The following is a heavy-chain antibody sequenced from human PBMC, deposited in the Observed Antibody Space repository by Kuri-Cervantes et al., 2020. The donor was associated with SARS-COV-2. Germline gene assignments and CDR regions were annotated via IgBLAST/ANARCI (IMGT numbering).Heavy chain of an antibody. J-gene: IGHJ4*02. Sequence: GGSLRLSCTASGFTFGDYAMSWVRQAPGKGLEWVGFIRSKAYGGTTEYAASVKGRFTISRDDSKSIAYLQMNSLKTEDTAVYYCTRDDFWSGYYVYWGQGTLVTVSS. CDR2: IRSKAYGGTT. CDR3: TRDDFWSGYYVY. D-gene: IGHD3-3*01. V-gene: IGHV3-49*04. CDR1: GFTFGDYA.